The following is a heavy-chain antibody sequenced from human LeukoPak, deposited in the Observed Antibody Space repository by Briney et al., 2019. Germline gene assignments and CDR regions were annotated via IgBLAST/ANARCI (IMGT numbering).Heavy chain of an antibody. CDR1: GFTVSSNY. J-gene: IGHJ4*02. CDR2: IYSGGST. CDR3: ARGLGAVAGSEGFDY. D-gene: IGHD6-19*01. Sequence: GGSLRLSCAASGFTVSSNYMSWVRQAPGKGLEWVSVIYSGGSTYYADSVKGRFTISRDNSKNTLYLQMNSLRAEDTAVYYCARGLGAVAGSEGFDYWGQGTLVTVSS. V-gene: IGHV3-53*01.